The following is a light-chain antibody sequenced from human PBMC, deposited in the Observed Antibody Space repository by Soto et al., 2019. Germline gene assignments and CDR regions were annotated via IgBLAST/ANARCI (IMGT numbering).Light chain of an antibody. CDR2: DAS. J-gene: IGKJ5*01. CDR1: QSISSW. V-gene: IGKV1-5*01. CDR3: QQYNSYPT. Sequence: DIQMTQSPSTLSASVGDRVTITCRASQSISSWLAWYQQKPGKAPKLLIYDASSLESGVPSRFSGSGSGTEFTLTISSLQPDDFATYYCQQYNSYPTFGQGTRPEIK.